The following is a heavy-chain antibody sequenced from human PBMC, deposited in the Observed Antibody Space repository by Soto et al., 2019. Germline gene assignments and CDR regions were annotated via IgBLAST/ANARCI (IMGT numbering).Heavy chain of an antibody. D-gene: IGHD3-10*01. V-gene: IGHV1-69*02. CDR1: GDTFAFYS. J-gene: IGHJ4*02. CDR3: APSYGSGYRAIDY. CDR2: INPILSMS. Sequence: QVQLVQSGAEVKRPGSSVKVSCKASGDTFAFYSINWVRQAPGLGLEWMGRINPILSMSNYAQRFQGRVTMTADKSTSTAYMVLNRLRSEDTAMYYCAPSYGSGYRAIDYWGQGALVTVSS.